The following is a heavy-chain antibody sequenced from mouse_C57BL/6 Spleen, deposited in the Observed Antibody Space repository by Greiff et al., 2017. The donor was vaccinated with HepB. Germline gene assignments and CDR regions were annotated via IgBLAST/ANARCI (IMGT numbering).Heavy chain of an antibody. Sequence: VQLQQPGAELVKPGASVKLSCKASGYTFTSYWMHWVKQRPGQGLEWIGMIHPNSGSTNYNEKFKSKATLTVDKSSSTAYMQLSSLTSEDSAVYYCASLLPYYAMDYWGQGTSVTVSS. CDR2: IHPNSGST. CDR3: ASLLPYYAMDY. V-gene: IGHV1-64*01. CDR1: GYTFTSYW. J-gene: IGHJ4*01.